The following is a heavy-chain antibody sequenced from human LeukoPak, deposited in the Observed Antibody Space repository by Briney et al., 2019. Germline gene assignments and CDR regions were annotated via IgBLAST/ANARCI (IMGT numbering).Heavy chain of an antibody. V-gene: IGHV1-46*01. CDR3: ARESLRTGSGSYYESDDAFDI. J-gene: IGHJ3*02. CDR2: INPSGGST. D-gene: IGHD1-26*01. CDR1: GYTFTSYY. Sequence: ASVKLACKASGYTFTSYYMHWVRQAPGPGLELMGIINPSGGSTSYAQKVQGRVSMTRDTSTSTVYMELSSLRSEDTAVYYCARESLRTGSGSYYESDDAFDIWGQGTMVTVSS.